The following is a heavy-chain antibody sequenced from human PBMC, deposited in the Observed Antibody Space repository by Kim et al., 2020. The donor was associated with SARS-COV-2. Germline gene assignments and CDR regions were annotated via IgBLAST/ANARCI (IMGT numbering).Heavy chain of an antibody. CDR1: GFTFSSYA. CDR2: ISGSGVGT. D-gene: IGHD6-19*01. CDR3: AKSSSSGWYFGRAFDI. Sequence: GGSLRLSCAASGFTFSSYAMSWVRQAPGKGLEWVSAISGSGVGTSYADSVKGRFTISRDNSKNTLYLQMNSLRAEDTAVYYCAKSSSSGWYFGRAFDIWGQGTMVTVSS. V-gene: IGHV3-23*01. J-gene: IGHJ3*02.